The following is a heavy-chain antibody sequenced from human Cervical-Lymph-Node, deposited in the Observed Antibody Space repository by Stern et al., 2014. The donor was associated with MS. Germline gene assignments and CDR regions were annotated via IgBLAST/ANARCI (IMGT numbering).Heavy chain of an antibody. CDR2: MNPKSGST. Sequence: QVQLVESGAEVKKPGVSVKVSCRASGYVFNSYEINWVRQATGKRLEWMGWMNPKSGSTGYAQKFQGRVTFTMNISTYTVYIEMSSLRSEDTAVYYCARGRCSSKSCVDYYGLDVWGQGTAVTVSS. CDR3: ARGRCSSKSCVDYYGLDV. J-gene: IGHJ6*02. D-gene: IGHD2-2*01. V-gene: IGHV1-8*01. CDR1: GYVFNSYE.